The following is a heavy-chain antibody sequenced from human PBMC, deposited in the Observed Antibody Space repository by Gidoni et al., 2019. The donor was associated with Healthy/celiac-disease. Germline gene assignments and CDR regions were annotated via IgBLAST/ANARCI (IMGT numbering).Heavy chain of an antibody. CDR2: ISSNGGST. Sequence: EVQLVESGGGLVQPGGSLRLSCAASGFTSSSDAMHWVRQAPGKGLEYVSAISSNGGSTYYANSVKGRFTISRDNSKNTLYLQMGSLRAEDMAVYYCARDDLGYGDYVRGGLDYWGQGTLVTVSS. CDR1: GFTSSSDA. J-gene: IGHJ4*02. V-gene: IGHV3-64*01. CDR3: ARDDLGYGDYVRGGLDY. D-gene: IGHD4-17*01.